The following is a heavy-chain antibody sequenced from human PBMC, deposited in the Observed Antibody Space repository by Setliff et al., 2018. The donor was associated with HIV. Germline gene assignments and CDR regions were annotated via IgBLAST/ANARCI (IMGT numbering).Heavy chain of an antibody. D-gene: IGHD1-26*01. CDR3: VKGRSGSYHW. CDR2: IESDGSNK. V-gene: IGHV3-30*02. J-gene: IGHJ4*02. Sequence: GESLKISCVASGFSFSTYGMHWVRQTPGKGLEWVAFIESDGSNKYYGDSVKGRFTISRDNFENTQYLQMNNLRAEDTAVYYCVKGRSGSYHWWGQGTLVTVSS. CDR1: GFSFSTYG.